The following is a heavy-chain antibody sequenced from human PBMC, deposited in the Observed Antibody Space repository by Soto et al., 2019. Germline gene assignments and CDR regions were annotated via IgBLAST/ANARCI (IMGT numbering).Heavy chain of an antibody. CDR2: ISGSGGST. Sequence: PGGSLRLSCAASGFTVSSYAMSWVRQAPGKGLEWVLAISGSGGSTYYADSVKGRFTISRDNSKNTLYLQMNSLRAEDTAVYYCAKDHCSSTSCYVEAYFDSRGQGTPVTVSS. V-gene: IGHV3-23*01. CDR1: GFTVSSYA. J-gene: IGHJ4*02. D-gene: IGHD2-2*01. CDR3: AKDHCSSTSCYVEAYFDS.